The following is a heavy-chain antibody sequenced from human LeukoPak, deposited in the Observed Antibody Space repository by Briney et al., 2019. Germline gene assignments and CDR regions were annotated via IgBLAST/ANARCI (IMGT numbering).Heavy chain of an antibody. J-gene: IGHJ4*02. CDR3: TTGPGSGGFDS. Sequence: GGPLTLPCAASGCTWSNAWLTRLRHAPGKGLEWVGRIKSKTDGGTTDYAAPVKGRFTISRDDSKNTLYLQMNSLKTEDTAVYYCTTGPGSGGFDSWGQGTLVTVSS. CDR2: IKSKTDGGTT. CDR1: GCTWSNAW. D-gene: IGHD1-14*01. V-gene: IGHV3-15*01.